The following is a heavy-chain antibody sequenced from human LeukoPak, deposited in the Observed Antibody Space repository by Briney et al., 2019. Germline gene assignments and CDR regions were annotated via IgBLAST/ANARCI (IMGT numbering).Heavy chain of an antibody. CDR2: IYYSGST. J-gene: IGHJ4*02. V-gene: IGHV4-59*01. CDR1: GGSISGYY. Sequence: PSETLSLTCTVSGGSISGYYWGWIRQPPGKGLEWIGYIYYSGSTNYNPSLKSRVTISVDTSKNQFSLKLSSVTAADTAVYYCARVPGRFLEWLSFDYWGQGTLVTVSS. CDR3: ARVPGRFLEWLSFDY. D-gene: IGHD3-3*01.